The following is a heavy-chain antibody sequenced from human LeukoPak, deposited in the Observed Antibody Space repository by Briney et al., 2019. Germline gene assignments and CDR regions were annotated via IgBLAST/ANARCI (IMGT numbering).Heavy chain of an antibody. J-gene: IGHJ3*02. D-gene: IGHD3-9*01. CDR2: ISSSSSYI. V-gene: IGHV3-21*01. CDR1: GFTFSSYS. Sequence: GGSLRLSCAAPGFTFSSYSMNWVRQAPGKGLEWVSSISSSSSYIYYADSVKGRFTISRGNAKNSLYLQMNSLRAEDTAVYYCARDYYILTGYYKDAFDSWGQGTMVTVSS. CDR3: ARDYYILTGYYKDAFDS.